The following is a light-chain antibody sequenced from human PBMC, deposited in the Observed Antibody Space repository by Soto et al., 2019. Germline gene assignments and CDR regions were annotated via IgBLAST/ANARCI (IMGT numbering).Light chain of an antibody. Sequence: DIQMTQSPSTLSASIGGRVTITCRASQSINTWLAWYQQKPGKAPKLLIYKASTLESGVPSRFSGSGSGTEFTLTIGCLQLDDFATYYCQHYNSYSEFTFGPGTKVDIK. CDR3: QHYNSYSEFT. CDR1: QSINTW. V-gene: IGKV1-5*03. J-gene: IGKJ3*01. CDR2: KAS.